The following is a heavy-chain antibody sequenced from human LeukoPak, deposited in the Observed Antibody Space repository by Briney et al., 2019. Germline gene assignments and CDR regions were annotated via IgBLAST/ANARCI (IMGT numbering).Heavy chain of an antibody. CDR2: INHSGST. CDR3: ARHPLLWFGELLLDRHDYFDY. V-gene: IGHV4-34*01. D-gene: IGHD3-10*01. CDR1: GGSFSGYY. J-gene: IGHJ4*02. Sequence: PSETLSLTCAVYGGSFSGYYWSWIRQPPGKGLEWIGEINHSGSTNYNPSLKSRVTISVDTSKNQFSLKLSSVTAADTAVYYCARHPLLWFGELLLDRHDYFDYWGQGTLVTVSS.